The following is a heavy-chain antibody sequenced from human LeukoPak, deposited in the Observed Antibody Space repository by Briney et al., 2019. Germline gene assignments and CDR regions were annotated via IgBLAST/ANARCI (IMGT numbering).Heavy chain of an antibody. V-gene: IGHV3-73*01. CDR3: TRLIGGSSSK. CDR2: IRSKANSYAT. D-gene: IGHD6-6*01. CDR1: GFTFSGSA. Sequence: GGSLRLSCAASGFTFSGSAMHWVRQASGKGLEWVGRIRSKANSYATPYAASVKGRFTTSRDDSKNTAYLQMNSLKTEDTAVYYCTRLIGGSSSKWGQGTLVTVSS. J-gene: IGHJ4*02.